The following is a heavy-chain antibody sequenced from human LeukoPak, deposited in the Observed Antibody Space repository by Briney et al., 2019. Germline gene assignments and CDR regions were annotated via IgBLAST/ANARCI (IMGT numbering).Heavy chain of an antibody. J-gene: IGHJ3*02. V-gene: IGHV3-30-3*01. CDR1: GFIFGHYA. Sequence: GGSLRLSCAASGFIFGHYAVHWVRQAPGKGLEWVAVVRNDGGDKYYADSVKGRFIVSRDNSKNTLYLQMNNLRPEDTAVYYCTRETESQLLSNPLHIWGQGTMVTVSS. CDR2: VRNDGGDK. CDR3: TRETESQLLSNPLHI. D-gene: IGHD4-23*01.